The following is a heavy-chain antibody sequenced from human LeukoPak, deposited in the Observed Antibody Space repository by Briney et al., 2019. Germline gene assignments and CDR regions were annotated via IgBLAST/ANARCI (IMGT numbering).Heavy chain of an antibody. CDR1: GFTFSSYG. CDR3: AKDACGGDCYNFDY. V-gene: IGHV3-30*02. Sequence: PGGSLRLSCAASGFTFSSYGMHWVRQAPGKGLEWVAFIRYDGSNKYYADSVKGRFTISRDNSKNTLYLQMNSLRAEDTAVYYCAKDACGGDCYNFDYWGQGTLVTVSP. D-gene: IGHD2-21*01. J-gene: IGHJ4*02. CDR2: IRYDGSNK.